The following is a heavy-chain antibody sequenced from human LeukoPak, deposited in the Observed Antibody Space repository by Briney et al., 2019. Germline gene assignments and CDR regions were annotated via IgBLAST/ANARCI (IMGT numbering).Heavy chain of an antibody. V-gene: IGHV1-18*01. D-gene: IGHD4-17*01. CDR2: ISAYNGNT. CDR3: AKGSWGHRMTTVTPYYFDY. CDR1: GYTFTNYG. Sequence: ASVKVSCKASGYTFTNYGISWVRQAPGQGLEWMGWISAYNGNTNYAQNLQGRVTMTTDTSTSTAYMELRSLRSDDTAVYYCAKGSWGHRMTTVTPYYFDYWGQGTLVTVSS. J-gene: IGHJ4*02.